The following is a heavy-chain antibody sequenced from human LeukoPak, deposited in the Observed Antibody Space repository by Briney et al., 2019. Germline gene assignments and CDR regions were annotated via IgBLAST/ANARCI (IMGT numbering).Heavy chain of an antibody. J-gene: IGHJ5*02. CDR3: ARAPQACGSCHTNWFDP. Sequence: GASVKVSCKASGYTFTGYYIHWVRQAPGQGLEWMGWINPNSGDTDYAQRFQGRVTMTRDTSISTAYMELSRLRSDDTAVYYCARAPQACGSCHTNWFDPWGRGTLVTVSS. D-gene: IGHD2-15*01. CDR1: GYTFTGYY. CDR2: INPNSGDT. V-gene: IGHV1-2*02.